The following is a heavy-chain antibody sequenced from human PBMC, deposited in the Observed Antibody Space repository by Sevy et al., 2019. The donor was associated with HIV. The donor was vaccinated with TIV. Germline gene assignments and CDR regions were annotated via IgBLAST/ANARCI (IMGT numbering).Heavy chain of an antibody. CDR1: GFTFSSYS. Sequence: GGSLRLSCSASGFTFSSYSMHWVRQAPGKGLEYVSAISSNGGSTYYADSVKGRFTISSTNSKNTLYLQMSSLRAEDTAVYSCAKYCSSTSCYASGGDYWGQGTMVTVSS. CDR3: AKYCSSTSCYASGGDY. D-gene: IGHD2-2*01. CDR2: ISSNGGST. J-gene: IGHJ4*02. V-gene: IGHV3-64D*06.